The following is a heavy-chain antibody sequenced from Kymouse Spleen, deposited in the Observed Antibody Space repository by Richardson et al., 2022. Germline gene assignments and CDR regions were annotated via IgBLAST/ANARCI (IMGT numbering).Heavy chain of an antibody. Sequence: QVQLQQWGAGLLKPSETLSLTCAVYGGSFSGYYWSWIRQPPGKGLEWIGEINHSGSTNYNPSLKSRVTISVDTSKNQFSLKLSSVTAADTAVYYCARGRLRITMVRGVIITGFDYWGQGTLVTVSS. J-gene: IGHJ4*02. V-gene: IGHV4-34*01. CDR1: GGSFSGYY. D-gene: IGHD3-10*01. CDR2: INHSGST. CDR3: ARGRLRITMVRGVIITGFDY.